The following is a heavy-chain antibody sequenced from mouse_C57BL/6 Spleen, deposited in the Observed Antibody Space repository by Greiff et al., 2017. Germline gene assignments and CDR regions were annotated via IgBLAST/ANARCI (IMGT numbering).Heavy chain of an antibody. CDR3: TNGYYIDY. Sequence: QVQLQQPGAELVKPGASVKMSCKASGYTFTSYWMQWVKQRPGQGLEWIGEIDPSDSDTNYNQKFKGKATLTVDKSSSPAYMQLSSLTSEDSAVYYCTNGYYIDYWGQGTSLTVSS. CDR2: IDPSDSDT. V-gene: IGHV1-50*01. CDR1: GYTFTSYW. J-gene: IGHJ2*02.